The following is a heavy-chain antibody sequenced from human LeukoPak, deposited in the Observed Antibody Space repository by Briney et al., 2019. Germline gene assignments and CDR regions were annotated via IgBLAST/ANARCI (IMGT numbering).Heavy chain of an antibody. J-gene: IGHJ5*02. V-gene: IGHV1-18*01. CDR1: GYTFTSYG. CDR3: AAECGGDCYSGWFDP. CDR2: ISAYNGNT. D-gene: IGHD2-21*02. Sequence: ASVKVSCKASGYTFTSYGISWVRQAPGQGLEWMGWISAYNGNTNYAQKFQGRVTITTDESTSTAYMELSSLRSEDTAVYYCAAECGGDCYSGWFDPWGQGTLVTVSS.